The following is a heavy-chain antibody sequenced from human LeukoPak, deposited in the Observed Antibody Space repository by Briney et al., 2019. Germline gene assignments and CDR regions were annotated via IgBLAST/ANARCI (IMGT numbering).Heavy chain of an antibody. CDR3: ARGSYQLPSRYYYYGMDV. CDR1: GGTFSSYA. V-gene: IGHV1-69*13. D-gene: IGHD2-2*01. CDR2: IIPIFGTA. J-gene: IGHJ6*02. Sequence: ASVKVSCKASGGTFSSYAISWVRQAPGQGLEWMGGIIPIFGTANYAQKFQGRVTITADESTSTAYMELSSLRSEDTAVYYCARGSYQLPSRYYYYGMDVWGQGTTVTVSS.